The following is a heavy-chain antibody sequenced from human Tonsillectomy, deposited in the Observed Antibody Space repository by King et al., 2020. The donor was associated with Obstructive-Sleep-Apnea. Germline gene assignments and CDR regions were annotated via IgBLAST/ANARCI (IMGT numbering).Heavy chain of an antibody. Sequence: VQLQESGPGLVKPSENLSLTCTVSGGSISSNYWSWIRQPPGKGLEWIGYIYYTGSTNYNPSLKSRVTISVDTFKNHFSLKLSSVTAADTAVYYCARHFRVPGSGTYSFFDYWGQGTLVPVSS. CDR1: GGSISSNY. CDR3: ARHFRVPGSGTYSFFDY. D-gene: IGHD1-26*01. V-gene: IGHV4-59*08. J-gene: IGHJ4*02. CDR2: IYYTGST.